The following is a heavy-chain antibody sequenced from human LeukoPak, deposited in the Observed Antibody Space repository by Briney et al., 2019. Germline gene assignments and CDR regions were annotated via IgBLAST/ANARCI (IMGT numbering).Heavy chain of an antibody. Sequence: ASLKVSCKASGYTFTGYYMHWVRQAPGQGLEWMGWINPNSGGTNYAQKFQGWVTMTRDTSISTAYMELSRLRSDDTAVYYCARSIAAAGTAAFQHWGQGTLVTVSS. CDR3: ARSIAAAGTAAFQH. CDR1: GYTFTGYY. V-gene: IGHV1-2*04. J-gene: IGHJ1*01. D-gene: IGHD6-13*01. CDR2: INPNSGGT.